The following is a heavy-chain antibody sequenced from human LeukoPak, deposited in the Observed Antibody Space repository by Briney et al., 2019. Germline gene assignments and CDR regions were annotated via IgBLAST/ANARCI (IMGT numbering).Heavy chain of an antibody. Sequence: ASVKVSCKASGYTFTGYYMHWVRQAPGQGLEWMGRINPNSGSTNCPQEFQGRVTMTRDTSISTAYMELSSLTSDDTAIYYCARGTYYSDFDYWGQGTLVTVSS. V-gene: IGHV1-2*06. J-gene: IGHJ4*02. D-gene: IGHD1-26*01. CDR1: GYTFTGYY. CDR3: ARGTYYSDFDY. CDR2: INPNSGST.